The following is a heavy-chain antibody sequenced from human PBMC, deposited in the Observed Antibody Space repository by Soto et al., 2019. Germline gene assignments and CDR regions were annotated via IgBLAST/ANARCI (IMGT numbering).Heavy chain of an antibody. D-gene: IGHD3-10*01. CDR1: GVSITTTGYS. V-gene: IGHV4-30-2*01. Sequence: QLQLQESGSRLVKPSQTLSLTCAVSGVSITTTGYSWSWIRQPPGKGLEWIGYSYNTGRTYYNSSLKGPVILSLDRTNNQISLNPSSVTGANTVVYCGGGRFVGARGLDSWGQGTLVTVSS. J-gene: IGHJ4*02. CDR3: GGRFVGARGLDS. CDR2: SYNTGRT.